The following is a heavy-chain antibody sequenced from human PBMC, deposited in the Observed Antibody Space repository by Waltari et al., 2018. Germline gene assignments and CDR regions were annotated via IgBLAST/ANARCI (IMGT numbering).Heavy chain of an antibody. D-gene: IGHD4-17*01. CDR1: GFTFSSNY. CDR2: IYSGGST. CDR3: ARDYGENSQFDY. J-gene: IGHJ4*02. V-gene: IGHV3-66*01. Sequence: EVQLVESGGGLVQPGGSLRLSCAASGFTFSSNYMSWVRQAPGKGLEWVSVIYSGGSTYYADSVKGRFTISRDNSKNTLYLQMNSLRAEDTAVYYCARDYGENSQFDYWGQGTLVTVSS.